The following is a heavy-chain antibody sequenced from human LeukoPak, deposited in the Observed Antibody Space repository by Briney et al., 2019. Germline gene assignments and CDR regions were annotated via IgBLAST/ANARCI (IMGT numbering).Heavy chain of an antibody. D-gene: IGHD5-24*01. CDR3: ASSRDGYLDY. V-gene: IGHV1-69*06. CDR1: GGTFSSYA. J-gene: IGHJ4*02. CDR2: IIPIFGTA. Sequence: SVKVSCEASGGTFSSYAISWVRQAPGQGLEWMGGIIPIFGTANYAQKFQGRVTITADKSTSTAYMELSSLRSEDTAVYYCASSRDGYLDYWGQGTLVTVSS.